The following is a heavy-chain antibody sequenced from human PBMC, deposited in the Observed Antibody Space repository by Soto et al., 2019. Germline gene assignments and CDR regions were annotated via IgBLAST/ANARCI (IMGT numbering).Heavy chain of an antibody. CDR1: GFTFSTYA. CDR3: AKELLRLGESLERYFDY. D-gene: IGHD3-10*01. V-gene: IGHV3-23*01. J-gene: IGHJ4*02. Sequence: LRLSCAASGFTFSTYAMSWVRQAPGKGLEWVSAISGSGTSRYYADSAKGRFSISRDNSKNTLFLQLNSLRAEDTAVYYCAKELLRLGESLERYFDYWGQGTPVTVSS. CDR2: ISGSGTSR.